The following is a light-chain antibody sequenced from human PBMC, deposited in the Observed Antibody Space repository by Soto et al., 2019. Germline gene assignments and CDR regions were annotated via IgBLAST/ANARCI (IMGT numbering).Light chain of an antibody. V-gene: IGKV1-5*01. CDR3: QQYNNYSGFSYT. Sequence: DIQMTQSPSTLSASVGDRVTITCRASQSISSWLAWYQQKPGKAPKLLIYDASSVASGVPSRFSGSGSGTEFTLSISSLQPDDFANYYCQQYNNYSGFSYTFGQGTKLEIK. CDR2: DAS. J-gene: IGKJ2*01. CDR1: QSISSW.